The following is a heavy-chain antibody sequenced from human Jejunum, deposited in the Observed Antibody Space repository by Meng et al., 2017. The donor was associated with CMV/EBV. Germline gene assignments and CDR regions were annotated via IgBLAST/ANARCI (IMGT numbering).Heavy chain of an antibody. D-gene: IGHD7-27*01. V-gene: IGHV1-69*13. J-gene: IGHJ3*01. CDR2: IVPINDTT. CDR3: AINPWGFAVDV. CDR1: GVTYTTYT. Sequence: SVQVSCKASGVTYTTYTITWVRQAPGQGLVWMGGIVPINDTTQYEQEFQGRVMITAGYMELNSLRSEDTAIYYCAINPWGFAVDVWGQGTTVTVSS.